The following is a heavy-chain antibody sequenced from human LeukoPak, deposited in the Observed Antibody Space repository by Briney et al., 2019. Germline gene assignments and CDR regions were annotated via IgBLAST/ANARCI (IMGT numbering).Heavy chain of an antibody. Sequence: ASVKVSCKASGYTFTGHYMHWVRQATGQGLEWMGWMNPKTGNTGSTQKLQGRVTITGNTSISTAYMELSSLRSEGTAVYYCVRIDYSNAFDIWGQGTMVTVSS. V-gene: IGHV1-8*03. D-gene: IGHD4-11*01. CDR3: VRIDYSNAFDI. CDR2: MNPKTGNT. J-gene: IGHJ3*02. CDR1: GYTFTGHY.